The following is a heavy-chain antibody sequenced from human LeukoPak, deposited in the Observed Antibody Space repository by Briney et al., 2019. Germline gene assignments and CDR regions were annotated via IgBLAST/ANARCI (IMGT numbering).Heavy chain of an antibody. D-gene: IGHD3-10*01. V-gene: IGHV4-59*01. CDR1: GVSISSYF. Sequence: SETLSLTCTVSGVSISSYFWSWIRQPPGKGLEWIGFIHYSGGTNYNPSLMSRLTMSVDTSKRQFSLNLSSVTAADTAVYYCAGMRGSGSDNYGLDVWGQGTTVTVSS. J-gene: IGHJ6*02. CDR3: AGMRGSGSDNYGLDV. CDR2: IHYSGGT.